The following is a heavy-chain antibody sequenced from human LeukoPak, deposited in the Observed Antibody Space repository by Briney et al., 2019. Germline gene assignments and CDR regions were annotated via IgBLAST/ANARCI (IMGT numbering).Heavy chain of an antibody. CDR2: ISGSGGST. D-gene: IGHD6-19*01. CDR1: GFSFSSYA. V-gene: IGHV3-23*01. Sequence: GGSLRLSCAASGFSFSSYAMSWVRQAPGKGLEWVSAISGSGGSTQYADSVKGRFTMSRDNSENTLYLQMSSLRAEDTAVYYCAKDYGSGSVWIFDYWGQGTLVTVSS. CDR3: AKDYGSGSVWIFDY. J-gene: IGHJ4*02.